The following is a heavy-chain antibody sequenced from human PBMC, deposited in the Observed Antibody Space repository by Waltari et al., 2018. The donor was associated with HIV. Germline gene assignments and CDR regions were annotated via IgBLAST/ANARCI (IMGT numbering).Heavy chain of an antibody. J-gene: IGHJ4*02. CDR2: LDSGYTT. V-gene: IGHV3-53*01. D-gene: IGHD1-26*01. CDR3: ARGGGSYLHFFDY. Sequence: EVQLVESGGGSVQHGGSLRLPCAASGLTVSSSSLASVPQAPGKGLEWVSVLDSGYTTYYADSVKGRFAISRDNSKNTLYLQMNSLRAEDTVVYYCARGGGSYLHFFDYWGQGTLVTVSS. CDR1: GLTVSSSS.